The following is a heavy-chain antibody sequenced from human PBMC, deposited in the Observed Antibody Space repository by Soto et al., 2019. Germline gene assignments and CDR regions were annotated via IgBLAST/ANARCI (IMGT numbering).Heavy chain of an antibody. Sequence: GGSLRLSCAASGFTFSSYGMHWVRQAPGKGLEWVAVIWYDGSNKYYADSVKGRFTISRDNSKNTLYLQMNSLRAEDTAVYYCARNYYDSSGYYRRYYYYGMDVWGQGTTVTVSS. D-gene: IGHD3-22*01. CDR3: ARNYYDSSGYYRRYYYYGMDV. CDR1: GFTFSSYG. V-gene: IGHV3-33*01. J-gene: IGHJ6*02. CDR2: IWYDGSNK.